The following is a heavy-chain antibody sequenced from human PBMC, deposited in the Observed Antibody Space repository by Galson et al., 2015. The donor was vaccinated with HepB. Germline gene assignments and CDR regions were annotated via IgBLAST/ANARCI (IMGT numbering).Heavy chain of an antibody. CDR2: IIPIFGTA. CDR3: ARVLDYGDPKYSQH. D-gene: IGHD4-17*01. Sequence: SVKVSCKASGGTFSSYAISWVRQAPGQGLEWMGGIIPIFGTANYAQKFQGRVTITADKSTSTAYMELSSLRSEDTAVYYCARVLDYGDPKYSQHWGQGTLVTVSS. V-gene: IGHV1-69*06. J-gene: IGHJ1*01. CDR1: GGTFSSYA.